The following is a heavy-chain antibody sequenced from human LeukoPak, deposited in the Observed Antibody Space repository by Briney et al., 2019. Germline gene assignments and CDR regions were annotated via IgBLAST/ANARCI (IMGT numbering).Heavy chain of an antibody. V-gene: IGHV4-39*07. Sequence: SETLSLTCTVSGGSISSSTYYWGWIRQPPGKGLEWIGSMDYSGSTYYNPSLKSRVTISVDTSKNHFSLKLNSVTAADTAVYFCARDHGYTSGYEENWFDPWGQGTLVTVSS. CDR1: GGSISSSTYY. D-gene: IGHD5-18*01. CDR3: ARDHGYTSGYEENWFDP. CDR2: MDYSGST. J-gene: IGHJ5*02.